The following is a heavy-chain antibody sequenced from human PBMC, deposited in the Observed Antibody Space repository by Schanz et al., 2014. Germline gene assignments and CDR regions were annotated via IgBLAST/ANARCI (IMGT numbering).Heavy chain of an antibody. D-gene: IGHD3-10*01. Sequence: QVQLVESGGGVVQPGRSLRLSCAASGFIFSSYGLHWVRQAPGKGLEWVAFIWYDGSNKYYADSVKGRFTISRDNAKNSLYLQMNSLRAEDTAVYYCARDFDDRRSYGSGYCLGDCMDVWGQGTTVTVSS. CDR2: IWYDGSNK. V-gene: IGHV3-33*01. CDR3: ARDFDDRRSYGSGYCLGDCMDV. J-gene: IGHJ6*02. CDR1: GFIFSSYG.